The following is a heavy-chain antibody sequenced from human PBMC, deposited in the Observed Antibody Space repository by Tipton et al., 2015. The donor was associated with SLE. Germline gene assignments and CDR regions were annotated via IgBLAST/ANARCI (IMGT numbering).Heavy chain of an antibody. CDR2: IYTSGYT. CDR1: GASITSYY. J-gene: IGHJ4*02. CDR3: ASSAVGYRNFDS. D-gene: IGHD5-12*01. V-gene: IGHV4-4*08. Sequence: TLSLTCPVSGASITSYYWGWIRQPPGKGPEWFGYIYTSGYTTYNPSLKSRLTISVDTSKNQFSLKLRSVTAADTAVYFCASSAVGYRNFDSWGQGTLVTVSS.